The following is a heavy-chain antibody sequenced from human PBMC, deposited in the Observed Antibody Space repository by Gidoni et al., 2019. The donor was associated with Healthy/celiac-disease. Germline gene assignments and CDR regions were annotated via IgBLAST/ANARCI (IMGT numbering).Heavy chain of an antibody. CDR2: FSNDEK. D-gene: IGHD2-15*01. Sequence: FSNDEKSYSTSLKSRLTISKDTSKSQVVLTMTNMDPVDTATYFCARIFGGGSFVAFDIWGQGTMVTVSS. CDR3: ARIFGGGSFVAFDI. V-gene: IGHV2-26*01. J-gene: IGHJ3*02.